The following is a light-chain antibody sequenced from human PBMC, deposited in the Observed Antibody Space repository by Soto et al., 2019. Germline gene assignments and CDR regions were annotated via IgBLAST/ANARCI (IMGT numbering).Light chain of an antibody. V-gene: IGLV2-23*01. Sequence: QSALTQPASVSGSPGQSITISCTGTSSDVGSYNLVSWYQQHPGKAPKLMIYEGSKRPSGVSNRFSGSKSGNTASLTISGHQAEDEADYYCCSYAGSSNVVFGGGTKVTVL. CDR3: CSYAGSSNVV. CDR1: SSDVGSYNL. J-gene: IGLJ2*01. CDR2: EGS.